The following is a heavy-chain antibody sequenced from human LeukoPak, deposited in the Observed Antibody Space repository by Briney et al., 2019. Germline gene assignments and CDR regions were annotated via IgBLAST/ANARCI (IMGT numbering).Heavy chain of an antibody. J-gene: IGHJ4*02. CDR2: INAGNGNT. CDR3: ARDPEGGGTGTLNNFDY. Sequence: GASVKVSCKASGYTFTSYGIHWVRQAPGQRLEWMGWINAGNGNTKTSQKFQGRVTITRDTSASTAYMELRSLRSEDTAVYYCARDPEGGGTGTLNNFDYWGQGTLVTVSS. V-gene: IGHV1-3*01. CDR1: GYTFTSYG. D-gene: IGHD1-1*01.